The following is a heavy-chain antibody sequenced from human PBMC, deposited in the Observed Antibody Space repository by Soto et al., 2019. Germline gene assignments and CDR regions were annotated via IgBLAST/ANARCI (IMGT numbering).Heavy chain of an antibody. CDR1: GFSFSSYS. CDR2: ICGTTM. CDR3: ARDKRDLRFLEWSYYFDY. Sequence: GGSLRLSCAASGFSFSSYSLNWVRQAPGKGLEWLSYICGTTMSYADSVKGRFTISRDNSKNTLYLQMNSLRAEDTAVYYCARDKRDLRFLEWSYYFDYWGQGTLVTVSS. D-gene: IGHD3-3*01. J-gene: IGHJ4*02. V-gene: IGHV3-48*01.